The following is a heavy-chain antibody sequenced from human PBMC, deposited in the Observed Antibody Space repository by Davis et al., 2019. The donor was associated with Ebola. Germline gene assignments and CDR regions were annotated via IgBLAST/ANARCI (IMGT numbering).Heavy chain of an antibody. CDR2: IGRADDT. D-gene: IGHD2-15*01. CDR1: GFTLSYYD. Sequence: GGSLRLSCAASGFTLSYYDFHWVRQFPGEGLEWVSAIGRADDTYYAGSVKGRFTISRDDAKNSLYLQMNGLRAGDTAVYYCARGILGKVPMDVWGKGTTVIVSS. CDR3: ARGILGKVPMDV. V-gene: IGHV3-13*01. J-gene: IGHJ6*04.